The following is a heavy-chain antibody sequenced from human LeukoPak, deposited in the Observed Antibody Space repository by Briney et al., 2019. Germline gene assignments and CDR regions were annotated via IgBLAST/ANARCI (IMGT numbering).Heavy chain of an antibody. Sequence: SETLSLTCAVYGGSFSGYYWSWIRQPPGKGLEWIGEINHSGSTNYNPSLKSRVTISVDTSKNQFSLKLSSVTAADTAVYYCARGPDYGGNFDYWGQGTLVTVSS. CDR3: ARGPDYGGNFDY. D-gene: IGHD4-23*01. CDR1: GGSFSGYY. V-gene: IGHV4-34*01. J-gene: IGHJ4*02. CDR2: INHSGST.